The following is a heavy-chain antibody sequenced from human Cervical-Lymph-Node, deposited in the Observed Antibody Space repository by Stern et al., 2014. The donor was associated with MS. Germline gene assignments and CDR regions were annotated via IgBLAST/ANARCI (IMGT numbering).Heavy chain of an antibody. CDR2: INTAGDT. CDR1: GFTFSSYD. CDR3: ARDAHGMDV. V-gene: IGHV3-13*01. Sequence: EDQLVESGGGLEQPGGSLRLSCAASGFTFSSYDMHWVRQPTGKGLEWVSGINTAGDTYYPGSVKGRFTISRENAKNSLYLQMISLRVGDTAVYYCARDAHGMDVWGRGTTVIVSS. J-gene: IGHJ6*02.